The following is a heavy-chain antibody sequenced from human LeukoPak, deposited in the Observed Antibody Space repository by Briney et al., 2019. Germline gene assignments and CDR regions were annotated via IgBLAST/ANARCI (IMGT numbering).Heavy chain of an antibody. CDR3: ARVLYCSGGSCYSPDAFDI. V-gene: IGHV3-11*04. J-gene: IGHJ3*02. D-gene: IGHD2-15*01. CDR2: ISSSGSTI. Sequence: AGGSLRLSCAASGFTFSDYYMSWIRQAPGKGLEWVSYISSSGSTIYYADSVKGRFTISRDNAKNSLYLQMNSLRAEDTAVYYCARVLYCSGGSCYSPDAFDIWGQGTMVTVSS. CDR1: GFTFSDYY.